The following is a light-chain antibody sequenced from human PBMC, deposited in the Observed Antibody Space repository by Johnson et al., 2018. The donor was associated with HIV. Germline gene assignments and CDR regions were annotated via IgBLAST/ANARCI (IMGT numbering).Light chain of an antibody. CDR1: SCNIGDNY. CDR2: DNN. V-gene: IGLV1-51*01. Sequence: QSVLTQPPSVSAAPGQKVTISCSGSSCNIGDNYISWHQQLPGTAPKLLIYDNNNRPSGIPDRLSGSKSGTSATLGITGLQTGDEADYYCGTWDSSLSAYVFGTWTKGTVL. CDR3: GTWDSSLSAYV. J-gene: IGLJ1*01.